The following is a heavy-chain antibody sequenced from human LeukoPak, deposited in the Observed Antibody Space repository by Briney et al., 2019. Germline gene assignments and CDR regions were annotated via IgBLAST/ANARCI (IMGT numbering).Heavy chain of an antibody. D-gene: IGHD6-13*01. J-gene: IGHJ6*03. CDR2: ISAYNGNT. CDR3: ARERAAAGTYYYYYMDV. CDR1: GYTFTSYG. V-gene: IGHV1-18*01. Sequence: ASVKVFCKASGYTFTSYGISWVRQAPGQGLEWMGWISAYNGNTNYAQKLQGRVTMTTDTSTSTAYMELRGLRSDDTAVYYCARERAAAGTYYYYYMDVWGKGTTVTVSS.